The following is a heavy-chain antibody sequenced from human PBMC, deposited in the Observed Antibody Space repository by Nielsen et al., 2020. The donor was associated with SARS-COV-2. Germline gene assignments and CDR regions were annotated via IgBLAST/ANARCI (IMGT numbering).Heavy chain of an antibody. Sequence: GESLKISCAPSGFPFRTYGMIWVRQAPGLGLEWVSALSASGHSTYYADSVRDRFTISRDGSDDTVHLQMDSLRVGDTAIYYCANESQYSGYDLYYYSYYGMDVWGQGTTVTVSS. D-gene: IGHD5-12*01. J-gene: IGHJ6*02. CDR3: ANESQYSGYDLYYYSYYGMDV. V-gene: IGHV3-23*01. CDR1: GFPFRTYG. CDR2: LSASGHST.